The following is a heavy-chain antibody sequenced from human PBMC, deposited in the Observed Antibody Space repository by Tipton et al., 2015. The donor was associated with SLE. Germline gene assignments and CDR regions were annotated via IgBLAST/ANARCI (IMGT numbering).Heavy chain of an antibody. D-gene: IGHD3-22*01. Sequence: TLSLTCAVYGGSFSGYYWSWIRQPPGKGLEWIGEINNTGSTNYNPSLKSRVTISVDTSKNQFSLKLSSVTAADTAVYYCARDNHYYDSSGYYYGYYFDYSGQGTLASVSS. CDR3: ARDNHYYDSSGYYYGYYFDY. V-gene: IGHV4-34*01. J-gene: IGHJ4*02. CDR1: GGSFSGYY. CDR2: INNTGST.